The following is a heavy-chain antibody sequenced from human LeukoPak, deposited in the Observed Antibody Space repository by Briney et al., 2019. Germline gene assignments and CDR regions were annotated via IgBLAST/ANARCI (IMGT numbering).Heavy chain of an antibody. CDR1: GFTFSSYA. D-gene: IGHD5-18*01. J-gene: IGHJ4*02. CDR2: ISGSGGST. V-gene: IGHV3-23*01. CDR3: AKETVSWIQLWLNDY. Sequence: GGSLRLSCAASGFTFSSYAMSWVRQAPGKGLEWVSAISGSGGSTYYADSVKGRFTISRDNPKNTLYLQMNSLRAEDTAVYYCAKETVSWIQLWLNDYWGQGTLVTVSS.